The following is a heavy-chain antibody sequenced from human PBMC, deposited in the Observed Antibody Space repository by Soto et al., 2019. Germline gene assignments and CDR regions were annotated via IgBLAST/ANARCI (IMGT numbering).Heavy chain of an antibody. CDR1: GGTFSSYA. V-gene: IGHV1-69*13. CDR3: ARKLAYCGGDCYFDY. J-gene: IGHJ4*02. D-gene: IGHD2-21*02. CDR2: IIPIFGTA. Sequence: SVKVSCKASGGTFSSYAISWVRQAPGQGLEWMGGIIPIFGTANYAQKFQGRVTITADESTSTAYMELSSLRSEDTAVYYCARKLAYCGGDCYFDYWGPGTLLTVSS.